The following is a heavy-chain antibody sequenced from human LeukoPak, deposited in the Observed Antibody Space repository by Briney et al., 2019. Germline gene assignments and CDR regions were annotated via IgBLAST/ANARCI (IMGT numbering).Heavy chain of an antibody. D-gene: IGHD1-20*01. Sequence: GASVKVSCKVSGYTLTELSMHWVRQAPGKGLEWMGGFDPEDGETIYAQKFQGRVTMTEDTSTDTAYMELSSLRSEYTAVYYCATAPLAYNWGFFDYWGQGTLVTVSS. CDR2: FDPEDGET. V-gene: IGHV1-24*01. CDR3: ATAPLAYNWGFFDY. J-gene: IGHJ4*02. CDR1: GYTLTELS.